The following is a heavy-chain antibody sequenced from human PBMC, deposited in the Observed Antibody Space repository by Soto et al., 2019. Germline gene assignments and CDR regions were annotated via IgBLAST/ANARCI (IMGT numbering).Heavy chain of an antibody. Sequence: LRLSCTASGFTFSSYAMSWVRQAPGKGLEWVSIISGSAGRTYYADSVKGRFTVSRDNSKNTLYLQMNSLRAEDAAIYYCAKSPKVISNSFDYWGQGSLVSVSS. CDR1: GFTFSSYA. V-gene: IGHV3-23*01. J-gene: IGHJ4*02. CDR3: AKSPKVISNSFDY. D-gene: IGHD3-22*01. CDR2: ISGSAGRT.